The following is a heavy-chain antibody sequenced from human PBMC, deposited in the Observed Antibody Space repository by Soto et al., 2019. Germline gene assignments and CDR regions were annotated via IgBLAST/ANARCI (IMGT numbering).Heavy chain of an antibody. CDR2: IIPIFGTA. CDR3: ARGGYSYGYSSYYYGMDV. Sequence: QVQLVQSGAEVKKPGSSVKVSCKASGGTFSSYAISWVRQAPGQGLEWMGGIIPIFGTANYAQKFQGRVTITADESTSTAYMELSSLRSEDTAVYYCARGGYSYGYSSYYYGMDVWDQGTTVTVSS. D-gene: IGHD5-18*01. V-gene: IGHV1-69*12. CDR1: GGTFSSYA. J-gene: IGHJ6*02.